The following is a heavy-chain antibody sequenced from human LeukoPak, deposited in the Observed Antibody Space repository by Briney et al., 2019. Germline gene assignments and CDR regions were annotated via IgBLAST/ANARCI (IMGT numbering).Heavy chain of an antibody. V-gene: IGHV1-8*03. CDR2: MNPNSGIT. CDR1: GYTFTSYD. CDR3: ARGRSTGYPYYFEY. Sequence: ASVKVSCKASGYTFTSYDINWVRQATGQGLEWMVWMNPNSGITGCAQKFQGRFTITRNTSISTAYVELSGLRSEDTAVYYCARGRSTGYPYYFEYWGQGTLVTVSS. D-gene: IGHD5-12*01. J-gene: IGHJ4*02.